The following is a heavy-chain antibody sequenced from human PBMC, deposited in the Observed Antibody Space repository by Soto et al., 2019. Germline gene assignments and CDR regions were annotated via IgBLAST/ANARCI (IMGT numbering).Heavy chain of an antibody. D-gene: IGHD2-2*01. Sequence: QVQLVQSGAELKTPGASVKVSCKASGYTLTTYAIHWVRQAPGQRLEWMGWINVGNGNTKYSQRFQGRVTITRDTAANTDYMELSSLTSEDTAVYYCARADCSSTSCYFYYGMDVWGQGTTVTVSS. CDR2: INVGNGNT. CDR1: GYTLTTYA. CDR3: ARADCSSTSCYFYYGMDV. J-gene: IGHJ6*02. V-gene: IGHV1-3*01.